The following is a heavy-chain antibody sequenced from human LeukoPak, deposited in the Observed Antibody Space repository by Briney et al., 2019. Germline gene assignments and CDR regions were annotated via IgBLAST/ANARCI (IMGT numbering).Heavy chain of an antibody. CDR2: ISSSGSTI. Sequence: GGSLRLSCAASGFTFSSYEMNWVRQAPGKGLEWVSYISSSGSTIYYADSVKGRFTISRDNAKNSLYLQMNSLRAEDTAVYYCARDPGWVTTFPYYYYYMDVWGKGTTVTISS. J-gene: IGHJ6*03. V-gene: IGHV3-48*03. CDR3: ARDPGWVTTFPYYYYYMDV. D-gene: IGHD4-17*01. CDR1: GFTFSSYE.